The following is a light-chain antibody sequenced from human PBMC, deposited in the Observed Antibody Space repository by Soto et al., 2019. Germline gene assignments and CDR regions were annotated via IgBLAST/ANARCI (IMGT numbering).Light chain of an antibody. Sequence: QSVLTRPASVSGSPGQSITISCTGTSSDVGAYNYVSWYQQHPGKAPKLMIYDVSNRPSGVSNRFSGSKSGNTASLTISGLQPEDEADYYCSSYTSYNPLVLFGGGTKVTVL. CDR1: SSDVGAYNY. V-gene: IGLV2-14*01. CDR2: DVS. J-gene: IGLJ2*01. CDR3: SSYTSYNPLVL.